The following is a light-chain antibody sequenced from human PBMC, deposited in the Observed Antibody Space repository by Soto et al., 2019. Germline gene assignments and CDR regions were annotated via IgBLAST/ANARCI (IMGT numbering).Light chain of an antibody. CDR3: QQYVDSLTWT. V-gene: IGKV3-20*01. CDR1: QSVSSY. J-gene: IGKJ1*01. Sequence: EIVLTQSPATLSLSPGERATLSCRASQSVSSYLAWYQQKPGQAPRLLIYGASTRATGIPDRFSGSGSGTDFTLTISRLEPEDFAVYYCQQYVDSLTWTFGQGTKVDIK. CDR2: GAS.